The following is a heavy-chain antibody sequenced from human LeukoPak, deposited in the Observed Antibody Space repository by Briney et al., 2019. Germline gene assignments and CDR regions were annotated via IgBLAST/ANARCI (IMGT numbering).Heavy chain of an antibody. CDR3: AKPVYYYDSSGYYYPDAFDI. V-gene: IGHV3-30*18. CDR2: ISYDGSNK. J-gene: IGHJ3*02. CDR1: GFTFSSYG. D-gene: IGHD3-22*01. Sequence: GGSLRLSCAASGFTFSSYGMHWVRQAPGKGLEWVAFISYDGSNKYYADSVKGRFTISRDNSKNTLYLQMNSLRAEDTAVYYCAKPVYYYDSSGYYYPDAFDIWGQGTMVTVSS.